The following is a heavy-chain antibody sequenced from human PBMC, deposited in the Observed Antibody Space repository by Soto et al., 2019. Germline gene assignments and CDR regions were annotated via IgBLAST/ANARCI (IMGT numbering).Heavy chain of an antibody. CDR1: GFTFSSYA. CDR3: ARDYYKYYDSSGYYRSPAY. D-gene: IGHD3-22*01. Sequence: PGGPLRLSCAASGFTFSSYALHWVRQAPGKGLERVALISYDGSDKDYADSVKGRFTISRDNSRNTLFLQMNSLRAEDTAVYYCARDYYKYYDSSGYYRSPAYWGQGTLVTVSS. V-gene: IGHV3-30-3*01. J-gene: IGHJ4*02. CDR2: ISYDGSDK.